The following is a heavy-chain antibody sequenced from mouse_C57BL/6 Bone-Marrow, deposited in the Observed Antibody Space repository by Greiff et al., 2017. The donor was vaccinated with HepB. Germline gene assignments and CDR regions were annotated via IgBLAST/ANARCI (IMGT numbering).Heavy chain of an antibody. Sequence: EVMLVESGGDLVKPGGSLKLSCAASGFTFSSYGMSWVRQTPDKRLEWVATISSGGSYTYYPDSVKGRFTISRDNAKNTLYLQMSSLKSEDTAMYYCAGHTGYDFDYWGRGTTLTVSS. CDR2: ISSGGSYT. J-gene: IGHJ2*01. V-gene: IGHV5-6*02. CDR1: GFTFSSYG. CDR3: AGHTGYDFDY. D-gene: IGHD2-2*01.